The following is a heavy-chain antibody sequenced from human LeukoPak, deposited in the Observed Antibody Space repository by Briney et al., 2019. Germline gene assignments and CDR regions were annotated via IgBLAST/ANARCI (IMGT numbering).Heavy chain of an antibody. V-gene: IGHV3-23*01. J-gene: IGHJ4*02. D-gene: IGHD3-3*01. CDR1: GLTFSSYA. CDR3: AKALRFLEWLLF. Sequence: GGSLRLSCAASGLTFSSYAMSWVRQAPGKGLDWVSAISGSGGSTYYADSVKGRFTISRDNSKNTLYLQMNSLRAEDTAVYYCAKALRFLEWLLFWGQGTLVTVSS. CDR2: ISGSGGST.